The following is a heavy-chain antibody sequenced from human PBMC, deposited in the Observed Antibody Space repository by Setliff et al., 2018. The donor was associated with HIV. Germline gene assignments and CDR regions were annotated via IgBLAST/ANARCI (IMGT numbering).Heavy chain of an antibody. V-gene: IGHV3-43*01. J-gene: IGHJ6*03. CDR1: GFTFGDYW. Sequence: GGSLRLSCAASGFTFGDYWMHWVRQAPGKGLEWVSLISWDGYNKYYADSVKGRFTISRDNSKNTLYLQMNSLRAEDTAVYYCARGGSSSSPYYYYMDVWGKGTTVTVSS. CDR2: ISWDGYNK. CDR3: ARGGSSSSPYYYYMDV. D-gene: IGHD6-6*01.